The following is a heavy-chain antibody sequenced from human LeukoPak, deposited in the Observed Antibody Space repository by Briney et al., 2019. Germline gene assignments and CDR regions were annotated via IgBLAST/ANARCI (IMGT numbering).Heavy chain of an antibody. CDR3: ARRTIYLRWLRNYFDY. Sequence: GGSLRLSCTVSGFTVSSNSMSWVRQAPGKGLEWVSFIYSAGNTHYSDSVKGRFTISIDNSKNTLYLQMNSLRAEDTAVYYCARRTIYLRWLRNYFDYWGQGTLVTVSS. J-gene: IGHJ4*02. CDR1: GFTVSSNS. D-gene: IGHD5-12*01. CDR2: IYSAGNT. V-gene: IGHV3-53*01.